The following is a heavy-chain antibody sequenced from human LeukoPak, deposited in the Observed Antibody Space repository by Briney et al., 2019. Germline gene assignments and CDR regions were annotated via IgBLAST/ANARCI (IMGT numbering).Heavy chain of an antibody. CDR2: INHSGST. V-gene: IGHV4-34*01. CDR1: GGSFSGYY. D-gene: IGHD3-10*01. Sequence: PSETLSLTCAVYGGSFSGYYWSWIRQPPGKGLEWIGEINHSGSTNYNPSLKSRVTISVDTSKNQFSLKLSSVTAADTAVYYCARHNTMVRPGGDYWGQGTLVTVSS. CDR3: ARHNTMVRPGGDY. J-gene: IGHJ4*02.